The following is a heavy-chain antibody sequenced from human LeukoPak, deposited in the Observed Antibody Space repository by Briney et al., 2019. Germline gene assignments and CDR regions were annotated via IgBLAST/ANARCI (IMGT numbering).Heavy chain of an antibody. CDR3: ASGLEYYDFWSGYGHFDY. J-gene: IGHJ4*02. Sequence: SETLSLTCTVSGGSISSSSYYWGWIRQPPGKGLEWIGSIYYSGSTYYNPSLKSRVTTSVDTSKNQFSLKLSSVTAADTAVYYCASGLEYYDFWSGYGHFDYWGQGTLVTVSS. D-gene: IGHD3-3*01. CDR1: GGSISSSSYY. CDR2: IYYSGST. V-gene: IGHV4-39*01.